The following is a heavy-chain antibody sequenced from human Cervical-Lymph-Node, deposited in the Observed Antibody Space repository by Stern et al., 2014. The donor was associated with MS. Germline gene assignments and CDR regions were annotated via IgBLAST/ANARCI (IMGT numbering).Heavy chain of an antibody. V-gene: IGHV1-69*01. CDR3: ARATSDYIWGTYRFLDS. Sequence: MQLVESGAEVKKPGSSVKVSCKASGGTISNYIIGWVRPAPGQGLAWMGGIIPMFGIANYAEKFQDRVTITADESTSTAYMDLSSLRSEDTAVYYCARATSDYIWGTYRFLDSWGQGTLVIVSS. J-gene: IGHJ4*02. D-gene: IGHD3-16*02. CDR2: IIPMFGIA. CDR1: GGTISNYI.